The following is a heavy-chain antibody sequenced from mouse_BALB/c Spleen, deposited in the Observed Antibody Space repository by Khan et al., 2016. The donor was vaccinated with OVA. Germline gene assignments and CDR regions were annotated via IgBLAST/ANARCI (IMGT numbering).Heavy chain of an antibody. Sequence: EVQLQESGPGLVKPSQSLSLSCSVTAYSITSGYFWNWIRQFPGNKLEWMGYIRYDGNSNYNPSLKNRISITRDPSRNQFFLKLISVTPEDTATYVCARGGSSGPAWFAYWGQGTLVTVSA. CDR2: IRYDGNS. V-gene: IGHV3-6*02. J-gene: IGHJ3*01. D-gene: IGHD3-1*01. CDR3: ARGGSSGPAWFAY. CDR1: AYSITSGYF.